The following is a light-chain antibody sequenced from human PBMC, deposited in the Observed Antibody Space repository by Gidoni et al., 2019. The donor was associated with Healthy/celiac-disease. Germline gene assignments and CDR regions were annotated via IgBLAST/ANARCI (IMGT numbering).Light chain of an antibody. J-gene: IGKJ1*01. CDR2: AAS. CDR3: QQSYSTPQT. Sequence: DIQMTQSPSSLSASVGDRVTITCRASQSISSYLNWYQQKPGKAPKLLIYAASSLQSGVPSRFSGSLSGTYFTLTISSLQPEDFATYYCQQSYSTPQTFGQGTKVEIK. V-gene: IGKV1-39*01. CDR1: QSISSY.